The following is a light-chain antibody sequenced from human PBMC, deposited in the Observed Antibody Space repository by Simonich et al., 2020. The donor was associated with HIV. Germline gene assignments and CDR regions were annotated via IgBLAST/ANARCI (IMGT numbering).Light chain of an antibody. CDR2: WAS. Sequence: DIVMTQSPDSLAVSLGERATINCKSSQSVLYSSNNKNYLAWYQQKPGQPPKLIIYWASTRESGVPDRFSGSGSGTDFTLTISSLQAEDVAVYYCQQYYSTPLTFGPGTKVKI. CDR1: QSVLYSSNNKNY. CDR3: QQYYSTPLT. V-gene: IGKV4-1*01. J-gene: IGKJ3*01.